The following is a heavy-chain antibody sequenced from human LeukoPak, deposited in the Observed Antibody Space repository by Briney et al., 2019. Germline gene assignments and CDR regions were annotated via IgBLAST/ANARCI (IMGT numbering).Heavy chain of an antibody. V-gene: IGHV1-18*01. CDR1: GYTFTSYG. CDR3: ARVPDYYYDSSGYSVDY. J-gene: IGHJ4*02. D-gene: IGHD3-22*01. CDR2: ISAYNGNT. Sequence: VSVQVSCKASGYTFTSYGISWVRQAPGQGLQWMGWISAYNGNTNYAQKLQGRVTMTTDTSTSTAYMEIRSLRSDDEAVYYCARVPDYYYDSSGYSVDYWGQGTLVTVSS.